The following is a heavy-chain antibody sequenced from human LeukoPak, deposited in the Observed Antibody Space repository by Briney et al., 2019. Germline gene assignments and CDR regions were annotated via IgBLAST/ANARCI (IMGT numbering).Heavy chain of an antibody. CDR3: ATRSLGATRIFDY. D-gene: IGHD1-26*01. Sequence: PSVKVSCKASGGTFSSYAISWVRQAPGQGLEWMGRIIPILGIANYAQKFQGRVTITADKSTSTAYMELSGLRSEDTAVYYCATRSLGATRIFDYWGQGTLVTVSS. CDR2: IIPILGIA. J-gene: IGHJ4*02. V-gene: IGHV1-69*04. CDR1: GGTFSSYA.